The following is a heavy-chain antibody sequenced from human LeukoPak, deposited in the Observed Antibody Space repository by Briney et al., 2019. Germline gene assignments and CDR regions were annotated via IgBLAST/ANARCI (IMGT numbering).Heavy chain of an antibody. CDR3: ARVHQSGYYMDV. J-gene: IGHJ6*03. CDR2: IIPIFGTA. V-gene: IGHV1-69*05. Sequence: ASVKVSCKASGGTFSSYAISWVRQAPGQGLEWMGGIIPIFGTANYAQKFQGRVTITTDESTSTAYMELSSLRSEDTAVYYCARVHQSGYYMDVWGKGTTVTVSS. D-gene: IGHD1-14*01. CDR1: GGTFSSYA.